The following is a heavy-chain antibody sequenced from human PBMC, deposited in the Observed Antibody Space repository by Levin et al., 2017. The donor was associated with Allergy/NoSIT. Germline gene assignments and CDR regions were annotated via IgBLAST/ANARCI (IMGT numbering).Heavy chain of an antibody. CDR1: GFTFGDYA. CDR2: IRNKAHGGTT. Sequence: GESLKISCTGSGFTFGDYAMSWVRQAPGKGLEWVGFIRNKAHGGTTEYAASVKGRLTISRDDSKSIVYLQMNSLKTEDTAVYFCAGGGPPNYDYNWGSYRDGYFDYWGQGTLVTVSS. J-gene: IGHJ4*02. D-gene: IGHD3-16*02. CDR3: AGGGPPNYDYNWGSYRDGYFDY. V-gene: IGHV3-49*04.